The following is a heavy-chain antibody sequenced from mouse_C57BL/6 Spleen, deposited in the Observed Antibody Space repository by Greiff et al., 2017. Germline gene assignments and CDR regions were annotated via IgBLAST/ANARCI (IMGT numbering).Heavy chain of an antibody. J-gene: IGHJ2*01. V-gene: IGHV1-55*01. CDR1: GYTFTSYW. CDR2: IYPGSGST. Sequence: QVQLQQPGAELVKPGASVKMSCKASGYTFTSYWITWVKQRPGQGLEWIGDIYPGSGSTNYNEKFKSKDTLTVYKSSSTAYMQLSSLTSEDSAVYSCASFPYDYDGDYWGQGTTLPVSS. D-gene: IGHD2-4*01. CDR3: ASFPYDYDGDY.